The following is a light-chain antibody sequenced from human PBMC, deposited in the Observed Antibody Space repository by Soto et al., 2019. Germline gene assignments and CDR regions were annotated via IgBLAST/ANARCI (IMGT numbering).Light chain of an antibody. CDR1: SSNIGSNY. V-gene: IGLV1-51*01. CDR3: GTWDSSLSAWV. J-gene: IGLJ3*02. Sequence: QSVLTQPPSVSAAPGQKVTISCSGSSSNIGSNYVSWYQQLPGTAPKLLIYDNDKRPSGIPDRFSGSKSGTSATLGITGLPTGDEADYYCGTWDSSLSAWVFGGGTKLPVL. CDR2: DND.